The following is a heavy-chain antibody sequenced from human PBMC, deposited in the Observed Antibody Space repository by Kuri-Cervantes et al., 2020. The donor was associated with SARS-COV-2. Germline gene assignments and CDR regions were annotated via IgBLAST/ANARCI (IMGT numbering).Heavy chain of an antibody. Sequence: ASVKVSCKASGYIFTEYYMHWVRQAPGQGLEWMGWINPNNGGTNYTQRFQGRVSMTRDTSISTAYMALSRLRSDDTAVYYCARGGLAVAGRVWFDPWGQGTLVTVSS. CDR1: GYIFTEYY. V-gene: IGHV1-2*02. J-gene: IGHJ5*02. D-gene: IGHD6-19*01. CDR2: INPNNGGT. CDR3: ARGGLAVAGRVWFDP.